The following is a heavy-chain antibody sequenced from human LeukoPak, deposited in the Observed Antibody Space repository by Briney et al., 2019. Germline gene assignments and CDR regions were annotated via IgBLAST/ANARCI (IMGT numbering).Heavy chain of an antibody. D-gene: IGHD4/OR15-4a*01. V-gene: IGHV5-51*01. Sequence: GESLKISCKGSGYRFTSYWIAWVRQMPGKGLEWMGIIYPGDPDTRYSPSFQGQVTISADKSITTAYLQWSSLKASDTAMYYCARRGGVLTSNPLDYWGQGTLVTVSS. J-gene: IGHJ4*02. CDR2: IYPGDPDT. CDR1: GYRFTSYW. CDR3: ARRGGVLTSNPLDY.